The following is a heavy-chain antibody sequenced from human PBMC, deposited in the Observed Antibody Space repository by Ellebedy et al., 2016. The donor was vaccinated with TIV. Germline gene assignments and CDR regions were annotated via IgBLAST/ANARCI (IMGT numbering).Heavy chain of an antibody. CDR3: ARTSYDDSNGYQLFDY. Sequence: MPSETLSLTCTVSGGSISSYYWSWIRQPPGKGLEWIGYIHYSGSTNYNPSLKSRVTMSVDSSRNQFSLTLRSVTAADTAVFYCARTSYDDSNGYQLFDYWGQGTLVTVSS. CDR2: IHYSGST. V-gene: IGHV4-59*08. D-gene: IGHD3-22*01. J-gene: IGHJ4*02. CDR1: GGSISSYY.